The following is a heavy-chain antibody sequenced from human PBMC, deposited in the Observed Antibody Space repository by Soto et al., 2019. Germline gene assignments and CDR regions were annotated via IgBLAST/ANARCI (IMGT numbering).Heavy chain of an antibody. J-gene: IGHJ4*02. CDR2: ISETGDGT. CDR3: AKEGSSRRFDFDY. Sequence: EVQLLESGGGLQQPGGSLRLSCTASGFIFSSCAMSWVRQAPGKGLEWVSGISETGDGTYYADTVEGRFTISRDNFKNTLYLEMNSLRADDTAVYYCAKEGSSRRFDFDYWGQGILVTVSS. CDR1: GFIFSSCA. D-gene: IGHD6-13*01. V-gene: IGHV3-23*01.